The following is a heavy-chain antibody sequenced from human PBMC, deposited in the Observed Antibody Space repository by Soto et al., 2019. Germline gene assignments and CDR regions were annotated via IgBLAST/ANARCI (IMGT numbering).Heavy chain of an antibody. D-gene: IGHD3-22*01. CDR1: GGSISSYY. Sequence: SETLSLTCTVSGGSISSYYWSWIRQPPGEGLEWIGYIYYTGSTNYNPSLKSRVTMSVDTSKNQFSLQLSSVTAADTAVYYCARRHQLSSGYYFNAFDIWGQGTMVT. J-gene: IGHJ3*02. CDR2: IYYTGST. CDR3: ARRHQLSSGYYFNAFDI. V-gene: IGHV4-59*01.